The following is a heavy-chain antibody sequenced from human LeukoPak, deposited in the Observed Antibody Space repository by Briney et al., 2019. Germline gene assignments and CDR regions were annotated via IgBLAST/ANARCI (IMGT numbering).Heavy chain of an antibody. Sequence: GGSLRLSCTASGFTFSSFTMNWVRQAPGKGLESISSISSGSSYIYYADSVKGRFTISRDNARNSLFLQMNSLRVDDTALYYCAKSLGGDYGSGSYYVVFDSWGQGTLVTVSS. CDR2: ISSGSSYI. J-gene: IGHJ4*02. CDR3: AKSLGGDYGSGSYYVVFDS. D-gene: IGHD3-10*01. V-gene: IGHV3-21*04. CDR1: GFTFSSFT.